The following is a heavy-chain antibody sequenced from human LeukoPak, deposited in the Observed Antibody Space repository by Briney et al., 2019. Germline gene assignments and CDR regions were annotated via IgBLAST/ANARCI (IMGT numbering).Heavy chain of an antibody. Sequence: GGSLRLSCAASGFTFSNHWMTWVRQAPGKGLEWVANIKQDGSEKYYVDSVKGRFTISRDNAENSLYLQMNSLRAEDTAVYYCAGGRWLANKYYFDYWGQGTLVTVSS. D-gene: IGHD6-19*01. CDR3: AGGRWLANKYYFDY. CDR2: IKQDGSEK. J-gene: IGHJ4*02. V-gene: IGHV3-7*01. CDR1: GFTFSNHW.